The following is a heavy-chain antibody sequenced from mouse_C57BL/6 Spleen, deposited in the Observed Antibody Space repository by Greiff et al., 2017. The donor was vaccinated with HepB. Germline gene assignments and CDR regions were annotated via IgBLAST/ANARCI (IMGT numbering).Heavy chain of an antibody. J-gene: IGHJ4*01. CDR2: IYPRDGST. V-gene: IGHV1-85*01. D-gene: IGHD2-4*01. CDR3: ARERLGGAMDY. CDR1: GYTFTSYD. Sequence: VQLQESGPELVKPGASVKLSCKASGYTFTSYDINWVKQRPGQGLEWIGWIYPRDGSTKYNEKFKGKAALTVDTSSSTAYMELHSLTSEDSAVYFCARERLGGAMDYWGQGTSVTVSS.